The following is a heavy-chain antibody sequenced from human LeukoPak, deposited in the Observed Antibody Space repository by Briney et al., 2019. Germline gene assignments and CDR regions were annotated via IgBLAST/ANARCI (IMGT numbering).Heavy chain of an antibody. CDR1: GFTFTSYS. D-gene: IGHD6-6*01. CDR2: ISGGGGST. V-gene: IGHV3-23*01. Sequence: PGGSLRLSCAASGFTFTSYSMNWVRQAPGKGLEWVSTISGGGGSTYYADSVKGRFTISRDNSESTLSLQMNSLRAEDTAVYYCAKEYSGSRDYFYGMDVWGQGTTVTVSS. CDR3: AKEYSGSRDYFYGMDV. J-gene: IGHJ6*02.